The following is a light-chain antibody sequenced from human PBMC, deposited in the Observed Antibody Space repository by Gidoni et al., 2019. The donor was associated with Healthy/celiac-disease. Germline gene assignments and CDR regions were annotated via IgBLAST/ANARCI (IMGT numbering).Light chain of an antibody. CDR2: GNS. V-gene: IGLV1-40*01. CDR3: QSYDSSLSVFYV. J-gene: IGLJ1*01. Sequence: QSVLPQPPSVSGAPAQSVTISCTGSSYNIGAGYDVHWYQQLPGTAPKLLIYGNSTRPSGVPDRFSGSKSGTSASLAITGLQAEDEADYYCQSYDSSLSVFYVFGTGTKVPVL. CDR1: SYNIGAGYD.